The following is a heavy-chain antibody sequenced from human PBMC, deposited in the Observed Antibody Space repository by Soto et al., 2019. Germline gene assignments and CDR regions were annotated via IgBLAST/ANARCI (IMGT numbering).Heavy chain of an antibody. CDR3: ARHFDSSGYGFDY. J-gene: IGHJ4*02. CDR1: GGSISSSSYY. D-gene: IGHD3-22*01. V-gene: IGHV4-39*01. Sequence: SETLSLTCTVSGGSISSSSYYWGWIRQPPGEGLEWIGSIYYSGSTYYNPSLKSRVTISVDTSKNQFSLKLSSVTAADTAVYYCARHFDSSGYGFDYWGQGTLVTVSS. CDR2: IYYSGST.